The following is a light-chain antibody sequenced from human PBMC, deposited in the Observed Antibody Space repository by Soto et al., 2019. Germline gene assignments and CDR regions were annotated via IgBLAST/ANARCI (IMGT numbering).Light chain of an antibody. CDR3: QQLFDSPIT. Sequence: SQMTQSPSTLSASVGDRVTITCRASQSVSDWLAWYQQKPGNPPKLLIYDTSRLESGVPSRFSATVSGTEFSLTITSLQPEDFATYYCQQLFDSPITFGQGTLLEIK. V-gene: IGKV1-5*01. J-gene: IGKJ5*01. CDR1: QSVSDW. CDR2: DTS.